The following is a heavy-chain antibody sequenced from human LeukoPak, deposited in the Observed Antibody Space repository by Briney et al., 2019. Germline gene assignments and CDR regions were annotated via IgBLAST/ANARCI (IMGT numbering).Heavy chain of an antibody. CDR2: IYYSGST. Sequence: SQTLSLTCTVSGGSISSGDYYWSWIRQPPGKGLEWIGYIYYSGSTYYNPSLKSRVTISVDTSKNQFSLKLSSVTAADTAVYYCAREGEQWLVRYFDLWGRGTLVTVSS. CDR1: GGSISSGDYY. V-gene: IGHV4-30-4*01. J-gene: IGHJ2*01. CDR3: AREGEQWLVRYFDL. D-gene: IGHD6-19*01.